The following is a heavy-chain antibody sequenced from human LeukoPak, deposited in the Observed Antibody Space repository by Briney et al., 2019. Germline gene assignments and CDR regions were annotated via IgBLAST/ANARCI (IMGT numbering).Heavy chain of an antibody. D-gene: IGHD3-3*01. CDR3: ARVVSDFWSGYYFDY. Sequence: ASVKVSCKASGGTFSSYTISWVRQAPGQGLEWMGRIIPILGIANYAQKFQGRVTITADKSTSTAYMELGSLRSEDTAVYYCARVVSDFWSGYYFDYWGQGTLVTVSS. V-gene: IGHV1-69*02. CDR2: IIPILGIA. J-gene: IGHJ4*02. CDR1: GGTFSSYT.